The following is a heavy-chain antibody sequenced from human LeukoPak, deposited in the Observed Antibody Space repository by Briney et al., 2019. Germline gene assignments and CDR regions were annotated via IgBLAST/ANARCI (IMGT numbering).Heavy chain of an antibody. J-gene: IGHJ4*02. Sequence: GGSLRLSCAASGFTFSSYGMHWVRQAPGKGLEWVAVISHDGSNKYYADSVKGRFTISRDNSKNTLYLQMNSLRAEDTAVYYCAKGYCSSTSCYKSYFDYWGQGTLVTVSS. CDR3: AKGYCSSTSCYKSYFDY. CDR1: GFTFSSYG. V-gene: IGHV3-30*18. D-gene: IGHD2-2*02. CDR2: ISHDGSNK.